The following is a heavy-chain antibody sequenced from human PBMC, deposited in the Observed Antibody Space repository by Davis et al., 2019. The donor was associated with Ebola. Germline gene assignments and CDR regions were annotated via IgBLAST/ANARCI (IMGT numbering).Heavy chain of an antibody. D-gene: IGHD1-26*01. CDR2: IYTSGST. J-gene: IGHJ5*01. V-gene: IGHV4-4*07. Sequence: ESLKISCAVSGFSFSDYYMSWIRQPAGKGLEWIGRIYTSGSTNYNPSLKSRVTISVDTSKNQFSLNLSSVTAADTAVYYCARRVEMTLGGSYNWFDSWGQGTLVTVSS. CDR3: ARRVEMTLGGSYNWFDS. CDR1: GFSFSDYY.